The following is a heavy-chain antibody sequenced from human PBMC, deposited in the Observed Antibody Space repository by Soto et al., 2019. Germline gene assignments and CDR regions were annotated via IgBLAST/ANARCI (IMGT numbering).Heavy chain of an antibody. Sequence: LRLSCAASGFTFSNAWMSWVRQAPGKGLEWVGRIKSKTDGGTTDYAAPVKGRFTISRDDSKNTLYLQMNSLKTEDTAVYYCTTCMTTVIGEPYYFDYWGQGTLVTVSS. CDR3: TTCMTTVIGEPYYFDY. CDR1: GFTFSNAW. D-gene: IGHD4-17*01. V-gene: IGHV3-15*01. J-gene: IGHJ4*02. CDR2: IKSKTDGGTT.